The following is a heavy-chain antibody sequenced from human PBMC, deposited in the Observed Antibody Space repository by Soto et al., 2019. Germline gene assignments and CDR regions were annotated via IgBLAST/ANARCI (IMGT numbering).Heavy chain of an antibody. D-gene: IGHD2-2*01. CDR1: GYTFSSYY. CDR2: INPSGGST. CDR3: ARDPGPNADFTFDY. V-gene: IGHV1-46*01. Sequence: ASVKVSCKTSGYTFSSYYMHSVRQAPGQGLEWMGIINPSGGSTSYAQKFQGRVTMTRNTSTSTVYMELSSLRSEDTAVYYCARDPGPNADFTFDYWGQGTLVTVSS. J-gene: IGHJ4*02.